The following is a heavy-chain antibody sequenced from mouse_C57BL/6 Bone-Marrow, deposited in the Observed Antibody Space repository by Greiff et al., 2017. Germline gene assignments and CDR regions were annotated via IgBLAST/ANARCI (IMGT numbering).Heavy chain of an antibody. CDR2: ISSGSSTI. V-gene: IGHV5-17*01. CDR1: GFTFSDYG. D-gene: IGHD1-1*01. J-gene: IGHJ1*03. Sequence: EVKLVESGGGLVKPGGSLKLSCAASGFTFSDYGMHWVRQAPEKGLEWVAYISSGSSTIYYADTVKGRFTISRDNAKNTLFLQMTSLRSEDTAMYYCARSYGRERDWYFDVWGTGTTVTVSS. CDR3: ARSYGRERDWYFDV.